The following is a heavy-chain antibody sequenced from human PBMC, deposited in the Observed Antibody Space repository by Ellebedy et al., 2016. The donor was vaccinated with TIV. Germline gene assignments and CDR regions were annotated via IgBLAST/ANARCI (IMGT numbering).Heavy chain of an antibody. CDR1: GYTFTSYW. Sequence: GESLKISCAASGYTFTSYWMHWVRQAPGKGLVWVSHINGDGSHTIYADSVKGRFTISRDNDKNTLYLQMNSLRADDTAVYYCARDLYYGIDFWGQGTTVTVSS. CDR3: ARDLYYGIDF. D-gene: IGHD2-8*01. J-gene: IGHJ6*02. V-gene: IGHV3-74*01. CDR2: INGDGSHT.